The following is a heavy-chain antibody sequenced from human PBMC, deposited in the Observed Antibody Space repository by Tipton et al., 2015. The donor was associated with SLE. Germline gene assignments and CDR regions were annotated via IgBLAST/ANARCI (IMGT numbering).Heavy chain of an antibody. J-gene: IGHJ4*02. Sequence: QSGAEGKKPGASVKVSCKASGYTFTSYGISWVRQAPGQGLEWMGWISGYNGHTNYAQKLQSRVTMTTDRSMSTNYMELSSLRSGEGAVYYCATAEYSSSSDYWGRRTVVT. CDR3: ATAEYSSSSDY. CDR1: GYTFTSYG. CDR2: ISGYNGHT. V-gene: IGHV1-18*01. D-gene: IGHD6-6*01.